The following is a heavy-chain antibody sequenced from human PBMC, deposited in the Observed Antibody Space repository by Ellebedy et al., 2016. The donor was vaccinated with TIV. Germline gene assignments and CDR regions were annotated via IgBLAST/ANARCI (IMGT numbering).Heavy chain of an antibody. D-gene: IGHD6-13*01. CDR2: ISGSTGST. J-gene: IGHJ6*02. V-gene: IGHV3-23*01. CDR1: GLTFSSYA. Sequence: GGSLRLSXAASGLTFSSYAMSWVRQAPGKGLEWVSAISGSTGSTYYADSVKGRFTISRDNSKNTLYLQMNSLRADDTAIYYCAKGGRSSDNYYSSMDVWGQGTTVTVSS. CDR3: AKGGRSSDNYYSSMDV.